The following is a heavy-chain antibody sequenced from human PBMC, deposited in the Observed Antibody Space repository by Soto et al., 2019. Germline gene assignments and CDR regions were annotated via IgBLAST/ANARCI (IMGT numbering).Heavy chain of an antibody. CDR3: AKTLRSGWYDDYFDY. D-gene: IGHD6-19*01. Sequence: QVQLVESGGCVVQPGRSLRLSCAASGFTFSNYGIHWVRQAPGKGLEWVAAMSFDGSSKYYGDSVKGRFTISRDNSKNTLYLQMNTLRADDTAVYYCAKTLRSGWYDDYFDYWGQGTLVTASS. V-gene: IGHV3-30*18. J-gene: IGHJ4*02. CDR2: MSFDGSSK. CDR1: GFTFSNYG.